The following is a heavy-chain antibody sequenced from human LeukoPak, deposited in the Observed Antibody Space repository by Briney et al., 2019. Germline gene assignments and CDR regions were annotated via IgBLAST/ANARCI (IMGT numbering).Heavy chain of an antibody. V-gene: IGHV1-8*01. CDR3: ATASTVTTERGSVVRAFDI. CDR2: MNPNSGNT. J-gene: IGHJ3*02. Sequence: ASVKVSCKASRYTFTSYDINWVRQATGQGLEWMGWMNPNSGNTGYAQKFQGRVTMTRSTSISTAYMELSSLRSEDTAVYYCATASTVTTERGSVVRAFDIWGQGTMVTVSS. CDR1: RYTFTSYD. D-gene: IGHD4-17*01.